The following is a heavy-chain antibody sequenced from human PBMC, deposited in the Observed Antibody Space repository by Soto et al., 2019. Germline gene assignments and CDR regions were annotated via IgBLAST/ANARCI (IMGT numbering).Heavy chain of an antibody. V-gene: IGHV3-53*01. CDR2: IYSGGST. J-gene: IGHJ4*02. CDR3: ARRPLNSNGAY. D-gene: IGHD3-22*01. CDR1: GFTVSTND. Sequence: EVQLVESGGGLIQPGGSLRLSCAASGFTVSTNDMSWVRQAPGKGLEWVSLIYSGGSTHYADSVKGRFTISRDNSNNTLYLQMNSLRAEDTALYYCARRPLNSNGAYWGQGTLVTVSS.